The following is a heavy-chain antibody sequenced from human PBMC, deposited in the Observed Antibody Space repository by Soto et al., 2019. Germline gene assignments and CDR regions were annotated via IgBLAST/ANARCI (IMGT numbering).Heavy chain of an antibody. V-gene: IGHV1-69*13. CDR1: GGTFSSYA. CDR2: IIPIFGTA. CDR3: ARIGVPLGYYYGMDV. Sequence: SVKVSCKASGGTFSSYAISWVRQAPGQGLEWMGGIIPIFGTANYAQKFQGRVTITADESTSTAYMELSSLRSEDTAVYYCARIGVPLGYYYGMDVWGQGTTVTVSS. J-gene: IGHJ6*02. D-gene: IGHD3-3*01.